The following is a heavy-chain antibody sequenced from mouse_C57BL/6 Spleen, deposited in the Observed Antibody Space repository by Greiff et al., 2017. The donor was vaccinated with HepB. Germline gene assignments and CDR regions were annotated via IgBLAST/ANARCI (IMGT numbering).Heavy chain of an antibody. CDR3: ASYDYDRYYFDY. V-gene: IGHV1-54*01. Sequence: VQLQQSGAELVRPGTSVKVSCKASGYAFTNYLIEWVKQRPGQGLEWIGVINPGSGGTNYNEKFKGKATLTADKSSSTAYMQLSSLTSEDSAVYFRASYDYDRYYFDYWGQGTTLTVSS. CDR2: INPGSGGT. J-gene: IGHJ2*01. CDR1: GYAFTNYL. D-gene: IGHD2-4*01.